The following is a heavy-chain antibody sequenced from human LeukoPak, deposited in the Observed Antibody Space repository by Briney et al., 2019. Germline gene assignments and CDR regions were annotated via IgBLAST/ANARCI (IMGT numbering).Heavy chain of an antibody. V-gene: IGHV1-2*02. CDR3: ARDAPQNCSGGTCFPF. CDR2: INPNSGVT. CDR1: GYTFSDYY. D-gene: IGHD2-15*01. J-gene: IGHJ4*02. Sequence: GASVKVSCKASGYTFSDYYIHWVRQAPGQGLEWMGWINPNSGVTKYALKFQGRVTMTRDTSISTAYMELSGLTSDDTAPYYCARDAPQNCSGGTCFPFWGQGTPVTVSS.